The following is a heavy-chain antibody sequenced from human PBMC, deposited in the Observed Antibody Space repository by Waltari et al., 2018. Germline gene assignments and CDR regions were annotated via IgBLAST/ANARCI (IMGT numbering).Heavy chain of an antibody. D-gene: IGHD6-13*01. CDR3: ASARRVAAAGSSYWYFDL. Sequence: QVQLVQYGAEVKKPGASVKVSCKASGYTFTSYDINWVRPATGQGLEWMGWMNPNSGNTGYAQKFQGRVTMTRNTSISTAYMELSSLRSEDTAVYYCASARRVAAAGSSYWYFDLWGRGTLVTVSS. CDR1: GYTFTSYD. V-gene: IGHV1-8*01. J-gene: IGHJ2*01. CDR2: MNPNSGNT.